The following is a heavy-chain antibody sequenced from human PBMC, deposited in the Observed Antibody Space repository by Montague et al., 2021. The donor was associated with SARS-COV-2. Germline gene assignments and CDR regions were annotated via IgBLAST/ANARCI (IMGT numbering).Heavy chain of an antibody. V-gene: IGHV2-70*11. CDR2: IDWDDDK. D-gene: IGHD3-9*01. CDR1: GFSFSTSGMC. CDR3: ARTHYDILTGYEDGMDV. Sequence: PALVKPTQTLTLTCTFSGFSFSTSGMCVSWIRQPPGKALEWLARIDWDDDKYYSTSLKTRLTISKDTSKNQVVLTMTNMDPVDTATYYCARTHYDILTGYEDGMDVWGQGTTVTVSS. J-gene: IGHJ6*02.